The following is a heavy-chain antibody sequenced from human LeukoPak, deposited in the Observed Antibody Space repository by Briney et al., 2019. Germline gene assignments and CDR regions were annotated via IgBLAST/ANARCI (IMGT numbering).Heavy chain of an antibody. V-gene: IGHV4-39*01. D-gene: IGHD4-23*01. Sequence: SQTLSLTCAVSGGSISSSSYYWGWIRRPPGKGLEWIGSIYYSGSTYYNPSLKSRVTISVDTSKNQFSLKLSSVTAADTAVYYCARSPVTPNDYWGQGTLVTVSS. CDR2: IYYSGST. CDR3: ARSPVTPNDY. CDR1: GGSISSSSYY. J-gene: IGHJ4*02.